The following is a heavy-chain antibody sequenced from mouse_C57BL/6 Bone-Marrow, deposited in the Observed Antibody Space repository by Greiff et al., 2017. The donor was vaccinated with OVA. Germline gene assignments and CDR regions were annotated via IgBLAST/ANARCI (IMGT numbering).Heavy chain of an antibody. CDR1: GYTFTSYW. D-gene: IGHD1-2*01. CDR3: ARGDHYDGAWFAY. CDR2: IYPGSGST. V-gene: IGHV1-55*01. Sequence: VKLQQPGAELVKPGASVKMSCKASGYTFTSYWITWVKQRPGQGLEWIGDIYPGSGSTNYNEKFKSKATLTVDTSSSTAYMQLSSLTSEDSAVYYCARGDHYDGAWFAYWGQGTLVTVSA. J-gene: IGHJ3*01.